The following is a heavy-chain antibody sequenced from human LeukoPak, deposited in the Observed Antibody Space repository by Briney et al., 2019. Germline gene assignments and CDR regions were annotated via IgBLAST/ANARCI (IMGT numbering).Heavy chain of an antibody. CDR3: AKNYGDSNWFDP. CDR2: TYYRSNWFN. Sequence: SQTLSLTCAISGDSVSSNSAAWNWIRQSPSRGLEGLGRTYYRSNWFNDFALSVKSRITINPDTSKNQFSLQLNSATPEDTAVYYCAKNYGDSNWFDPWGQGTLVTVSS. J-gene: IGHJ5*02. D-gene: IGHD4-17*01. V-gene: IGHV6-1*01. CDR1: GDSVSSNSAA.